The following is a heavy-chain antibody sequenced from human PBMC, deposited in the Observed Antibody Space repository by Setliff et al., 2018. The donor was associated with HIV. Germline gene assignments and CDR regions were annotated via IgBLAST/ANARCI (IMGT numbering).Heavy chain of an antibody. J-gene: IGHJ5*02. CDR3: ARGRYRYGYGIDH. CDR1: GDSISSGPYY. V-gene: IGHV4-39*07. Sequence: SETLSLTCSVSGDSISSGPYYWAWIRQPPGKGLEWIGSMSYSGSTIYNSSLKSRVTISVDTSKNHFSLKLSSVSAADTAVYYCARGRYRYGYGIDHWGQGTLVTVSS. D-gene: IGHD5-18*01. CDR2: MSYSGST.